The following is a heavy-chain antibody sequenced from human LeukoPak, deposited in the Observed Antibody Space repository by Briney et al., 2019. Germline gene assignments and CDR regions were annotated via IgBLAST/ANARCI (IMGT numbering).Heavy chain of an antibody. CDR3: ASGGRIVGATGDAFDI. D-gene: IGHD1-26*01. Sequence: GASVKVSCEASGGTFSSYAISWVRQAPGQGLEWMGGIIPIFGTANYAQKFQGRVTITADKSTSTAYMELSSLRSEDTAVYYCASGGRIVGATGDAFDIWGQGTMVTVSS. CDR2: IIPIFGTA. V-gene: IGHV1-69*06. CDR1: GGTFSSYA. J-gene: IGHJ3*02.